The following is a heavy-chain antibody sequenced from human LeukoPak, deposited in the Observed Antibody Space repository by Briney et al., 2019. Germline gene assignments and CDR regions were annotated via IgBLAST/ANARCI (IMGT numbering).Heavy chain of an antibody. J-gene: IGHJ4*02. V-gene: IGHV3-33*08. D-gene: IGHD3-22*01. Sequence: GGSLRLSCAASGFTFSNYAMNWVRQAPGKGLEWVAVIWYDGSNKYYADSVKGRFTISRDNSKNTLYLQMNSLRAEDTAVYYCARGPYDSSGYYYGAPIDYWGQGTLVTVSS. CDR3: ARGPYDSSGYYYGAPIDY. CDR2: IWYDGSNK. CDR1: GFTFSNYA.